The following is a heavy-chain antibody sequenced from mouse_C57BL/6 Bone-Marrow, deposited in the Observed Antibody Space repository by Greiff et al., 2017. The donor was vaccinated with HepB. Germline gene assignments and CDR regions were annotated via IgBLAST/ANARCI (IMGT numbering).Heavy chain of an antibody. J-gene: IGHJ1*03. CDR2: IYPGDGDT. Sequence: VQLQQSGAELVKPGASVKISCKASGYAFSSYWMNWVKQRPGKGLEWIGQIYPGDGDTNYNGKFKGKATLTADKSSSTAYMQLSSLTSEDSAVYFCARSYYGNRHWYFDVWGTGTTVTVSS. V-gene: IGHV1-80*01. D-gene: IGHD2-10*01. CDR1: GYAFSSYW. CDR3: ARSYYGNRHWYFDV.